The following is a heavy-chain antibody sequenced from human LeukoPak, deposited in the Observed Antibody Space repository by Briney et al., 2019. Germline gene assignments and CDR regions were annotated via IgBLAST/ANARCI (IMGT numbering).Heavy chain of an antibody. CDR2: INHSGST. Sequence: SETLSLTCAVYGGSFSGYYWSWIRQPPGKGLEWIGEINHSGSTNYNPSLKSRVTISVDTSKNQFSLKLGSVTAADTAVYYCARRGYSYGGRASRRTSFDYWGQGTLVTVSS. CDR1: GGSFSGYY. CDR3: ARRGYSYGGRASRRTSFDY. V-gene: IGHV4-34*01. J-gene: IGHJ4*02. D-gene: IGHD5-18*01.